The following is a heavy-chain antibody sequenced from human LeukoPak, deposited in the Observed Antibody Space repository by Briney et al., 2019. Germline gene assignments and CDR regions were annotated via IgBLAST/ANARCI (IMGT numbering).Heavy chain of an antibody. D-gene: IGHD6-13*01. J-gene: IGHJ4*02. CDR2: IYYSGST. V-gene: IGHV4-39*01. Sequence: PSETLSLTCTVSGGSISSSSYYWGWIRQPPGKGLEWIGSIYYSGSTYYNPSLKSRVTISVDTSKNQFSLKLSSVTAADTAVYYCARQRVESSSWYYSDYWDQGTLVTVSS. CDR3: ARQRVESSSWYYSDY. CDR1: GGSISSSSYY.